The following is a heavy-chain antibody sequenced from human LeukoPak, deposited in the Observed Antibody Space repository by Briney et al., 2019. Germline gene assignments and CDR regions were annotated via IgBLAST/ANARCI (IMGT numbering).Heavy chain of an antibody. CDR2: ITATSLHI. V-gene: IGHV3-21*01. D-gene: IGHD4-23*01. CDR3: ARVRSVGGNPHAFNI. J-gene: IGHJ3*02. CDR1: GIAFSHYS. Sequence: GGSLRLSCSASGIAFSHYSMNWVRQAPGKGLEWVSAITATSLHIHYADSVKGRFTISRDNAKNSLYLQMNSLRVEDTALYYCARVRSVGGNPHAFNIWGQGTMVTVSS.